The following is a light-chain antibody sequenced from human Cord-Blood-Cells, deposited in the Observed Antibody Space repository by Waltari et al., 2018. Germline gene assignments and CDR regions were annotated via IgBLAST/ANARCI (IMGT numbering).Light chain of an antibody. CDR1: QSMSPY. Sequence: DTQMTQSPSSLSASVGDRVTITGRASQSMSPYLNWYQQKPGKAPKLLIYAASSLQRGVPAKYNGSGSGTDFTLTISSLQPENFATYYCQQSYSTANTFGQGTRLEIK. CDR3: QQSYSTANT. CDR2: AAS. V-gene: IGKV1-39*01. J-gene: IGKJ5*01.